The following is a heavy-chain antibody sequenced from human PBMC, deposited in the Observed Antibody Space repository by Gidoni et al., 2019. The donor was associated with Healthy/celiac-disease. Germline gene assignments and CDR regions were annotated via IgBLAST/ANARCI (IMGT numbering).Heavy chain of an antibody. D-gene: IGHD6-13*01. J-gene: IGHJ4*02. Sequence: EVQLVESGGGLVQPGRSLRLSCAASGFPFDDYAMHWVRQAPGKGLEWVSGISWNSGSIGYADSVKGRFTISRDNAKNSLYLQMNSLRAEDTALYYCAKGIAAAGTAGFDYWGQGTLVTVSS. V-gene: IGHV3-9*01. CDR1: GFPFDDYA. CDR3: AKGIAAAGTAGFDY. CDR2: ISWNSGSI.